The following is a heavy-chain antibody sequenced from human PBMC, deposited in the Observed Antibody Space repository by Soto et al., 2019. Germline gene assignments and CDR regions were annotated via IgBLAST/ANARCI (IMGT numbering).Heavy chain of an antibody. V-gene: IGHV4-31*03. CDR2: IYYSGST. D-gene: IGHD1-1*01. Sequence: QVQLQESGPGLVKPSQTLSLTCTVSGGSISSGGYYWSWIRQHPGKGLEWLGYIYYSGSTYYNPSLNSRVTISVDTSKNQFSLKLSSVAAADTAVYYCSRAPNFSYYYYMDVWGKGTTVTVSS. CDR3: SRAPNFSYYYYMDV. CDR1: GGSISSGGYY. J-gene: IGHJ6*03.